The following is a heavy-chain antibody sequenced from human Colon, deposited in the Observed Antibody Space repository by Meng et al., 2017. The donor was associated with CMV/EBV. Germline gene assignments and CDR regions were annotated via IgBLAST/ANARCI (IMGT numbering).Heavy chain of an antibody. CDR1: GFSFSTSKAG. V-gene: IGHV2-5*02. Sequence: QITLKESGPTLVKPTQTLTLTCTFSGFSFSTSKAGVGWIRLPPGKALEWLALIYWDDDTRYNPSLKTRLTITKDTSKNQVILTMTKMDPADTATYFCVHRSYSGQDDYWGQGAPVTVAS. J-gene: IGHJ4*02. CDR2: IYWDDDT. D-gene: IGHD5-12*01. CDR3: VHRSYSGQDDY.